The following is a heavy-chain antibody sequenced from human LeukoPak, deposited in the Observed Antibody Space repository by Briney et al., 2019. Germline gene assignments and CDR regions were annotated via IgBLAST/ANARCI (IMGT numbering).Heavy chain of an antibody. J-gene: IGHJ4*02. CDR3: ARGTRGYCSGGSCHRFDY. CDR2: INHSGSS. D-gene: IGHD2-15*01. Sequence: SETLSLTCAVEGGSFSGYYWSWIRQPPGKGLEWSGEINHSGSSNYNPSLKSRVTISVDTSRNQFSLKLSSVTAADTAVYYCARGTRGYCSGGSCHRFDYWGQGTLVTVSS. V-gene: IGHV4-34*01. CDR1: GGSFSGYY.